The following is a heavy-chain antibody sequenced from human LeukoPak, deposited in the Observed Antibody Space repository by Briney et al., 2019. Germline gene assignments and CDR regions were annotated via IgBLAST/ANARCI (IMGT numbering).Heavy chain of an antibody. V-gene: IGHV3-7*03. J-gene: IGHJ4*02. CDR2: LSQDGSEK. D-gene: IGHD2-2*01. CDR3: TRGHPLPAAI. CDR1: GFTFSSYW. Sequence: GGSLRLSCAASGFTFSSYWMSWVRQAPGKGLEWVAHLSQDGSEKYYVDSVKGRITISRDNARNSLYLQMNSLRAEDTAIYYCTRGHPLPAAIWGQGILVTVSS.